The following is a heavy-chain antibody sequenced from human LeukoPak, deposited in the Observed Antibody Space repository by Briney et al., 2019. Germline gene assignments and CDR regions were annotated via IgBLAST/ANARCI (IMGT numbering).Heavy chain of an antibody. CDR3: ARVGYRPRYCSSTSCYNPINYYFDY. Sequence: SETLSLTCTVSGGSISSYYWSWIRQPPGKGLEWIGYIYYSGSTNYNPSLKSRVTISVDTSKNQFSLKPSSVTAADTAVYYCARVGYRPRYCSSTSCYNPINYYFDYWGQGTLVTVSS. V-gene: IGHV4-59*01. CDR1: GGSISSYY. J-gene: IGHJ4*02. CDR2: IYYSGST. D-gene: IGHD2-2*01.